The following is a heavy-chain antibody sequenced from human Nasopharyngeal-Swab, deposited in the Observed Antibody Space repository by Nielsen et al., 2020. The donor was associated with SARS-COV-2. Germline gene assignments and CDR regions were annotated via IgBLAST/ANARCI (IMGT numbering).Heavy chain of an antibody. Sequence: GESLKISCAASGFTFSSYSMNWVRQAPGKGLEWVSSISSSSSYIYYADSVKGRFTISRDNAKNSLYLQMNSLRAEDTAVYYCARGVHYYYDSCGYEDDYWGQGTPVTVSS. CDR1: GFTFSSYS. D-gene: IGHD3-22*01. J-gene: IGHJ4*02. CDR3: ARGVHYYYDSCGYEDDY. CDR2: ISSSSSYI. V-gene: IGHV3-21*01.